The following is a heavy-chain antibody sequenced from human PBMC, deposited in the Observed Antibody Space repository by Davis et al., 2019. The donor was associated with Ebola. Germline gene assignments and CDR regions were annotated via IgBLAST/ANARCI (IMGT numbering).Heavy chain of an antibody. CDR2: IWYDGSNK. Sequence: GESLKISCAASGFTFSGHGMHWVRQAPGKGLEWVAVIWYDGSNKYYADSVKGRFTISRDNSKNTLYLQMNSLRAEDTAVYYCAKGLGYCSGGSCFLYYYYGMDVWGQGTTVTVSS. CDR1: GFTFSGHG. CDR3: AKGLGYCSGGSCFLYYYYGMDV. V-gene: IGHV3-30*02. D-gene: IGHD2-15*01. J-gene: IGHJ6*02.